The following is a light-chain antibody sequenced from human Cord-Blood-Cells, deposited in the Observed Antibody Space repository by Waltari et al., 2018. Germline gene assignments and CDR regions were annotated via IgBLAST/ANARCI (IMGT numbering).Light chain of an antibody. J-gene: IGKJ1*01. Sequence: DIQMTQSPSTLSASVGDRVTITCRDSQSNSSWLTWYQQKPGKAPKLLIYKASSLESGVPSRFSGSGSGTEFTLTISSLQPDDFATYYCQQYNSYSWTFGQGTKVEIK. CDR2: KAS. V-gene: IGKV1-5*03. CDR1: QSNSSW. CDR3: QQYNSYSWT.